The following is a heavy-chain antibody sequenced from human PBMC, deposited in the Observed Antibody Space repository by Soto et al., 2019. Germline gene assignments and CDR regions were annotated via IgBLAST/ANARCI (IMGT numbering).Heavy chain of an antibody. D-gene: IGHD6-13*01. V-gene: IGHV4-30-4*01. CDR1: GGSISSGDYY. CDR2: IYYSGST. CDR3: AREGSRGNWFDP. J-gene: IGHJ5*02. Sequence: SETLSLTCTVSGGSISSGDYYWSWIRQPPGKGLEWIGYIYYSGSTYYNPSLKRRVTISVDTSKNQFSLKLSSVTAADTAVYYCAREGSRGNWFDPWGQGTLVTVSS.